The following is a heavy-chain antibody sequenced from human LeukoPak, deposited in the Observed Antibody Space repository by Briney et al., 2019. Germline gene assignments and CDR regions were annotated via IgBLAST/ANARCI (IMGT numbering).Heavy chain of an antibody. D-gene: IGHD6-19*01. J-gene: IGHJ4*02. CDR2: IYYSGST. CDR3: ARDIGSTSGWYGFDY. V-gene: IGHV4-59*01. Sequence: SETLSLTCTVSGGSISSYYWSWIRQPPGKGLEWIGYIYYSGSTNYNPSLKSRVTISVDTSKNQFSLKLSSVTAADTAVYYCARDIGSTSGWYGFDYWGQGTLVTVSS. CDR1: GGSISSYY.